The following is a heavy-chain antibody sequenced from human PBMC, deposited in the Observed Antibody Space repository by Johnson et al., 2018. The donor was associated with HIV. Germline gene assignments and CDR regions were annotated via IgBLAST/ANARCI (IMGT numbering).Heavy chain of an antibody. Sequence: VQLVESGGGLVQPGGSLRLSCAASGFTFSDTWMAWVRQPPGRGLEWVALIETNGNIKNYVDSVKGRFPVSSDNAKNTLFLQMNSLRPEDTAVYYGTRGYCTHGVCYTKVDAFDMWGQGTMVTVSS. CDR2: IETNGNIK. CDR3: TRGYCTHGVCYTKVDAFDM. CDR1: GFTFSDTW. J-gene: IGHJ3*02. V-gene: IGHV3-7*02. D-gene: IGHD2-8*01.